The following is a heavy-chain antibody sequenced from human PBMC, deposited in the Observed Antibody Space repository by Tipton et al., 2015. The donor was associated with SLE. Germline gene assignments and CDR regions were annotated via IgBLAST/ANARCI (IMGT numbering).Heavy chain of an antibody. V-gene: IGHV3-9*01. Sequence: SLRLSCAASGFTFEDYAMHWVRQAPGKGLEWVAGITWESASIAYADSVKGRFTISRDNAKNSLFLQINSLRPDDTAFYYCASSYYYYYLDVWGKGTTVTVSS. CDR3: ASSYYYYYLDV. J-gene: IGHJ6*03. CDR2: ITWESASI. CDR1: GFTFEDYA.